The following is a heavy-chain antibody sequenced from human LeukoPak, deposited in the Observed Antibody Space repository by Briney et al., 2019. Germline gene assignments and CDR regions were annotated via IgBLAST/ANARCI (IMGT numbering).Heavy chain of an antibody. J-gene: IGHJ4*02. Sequence: SVKVSCKASGGTFSSYAISWVRQAPGQGLEWMGGIIPIFGTANYAQKFQGRVTITADKSTSTAHMELSSLRSEDTAVYYCARARTDGDYFDYWGQGTLVTVSS. CDR3: ARARTDGDYFDY. CDR2: IIPIFGTA. D-gene: IGHD4-17*01. V-gene: IGHV1-69*06. CDR1: GGTFSSYA.